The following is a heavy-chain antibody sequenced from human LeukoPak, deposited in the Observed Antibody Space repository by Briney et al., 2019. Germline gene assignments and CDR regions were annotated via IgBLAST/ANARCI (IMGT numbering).Heavy chain of an antibody. D-gene: IGHD6-13*01. V-gene: IGHV3-23*01. CDR3: AKDAAGSSWPYYFDY. Sequence: GGSLRLSCVASGFTFSSYAMSWVHQAPGKGLEWVSGISDSGGSTYYADSVKGRFTISRDNSKNTVYLQMNSLRAEDTAVYYCAKDAAGSSWPYYFDYWGQGTLVTVSS. CDR1: GFTFSSYA. CDR2: ISDSGGST. J-gene: IGHJ4*02.